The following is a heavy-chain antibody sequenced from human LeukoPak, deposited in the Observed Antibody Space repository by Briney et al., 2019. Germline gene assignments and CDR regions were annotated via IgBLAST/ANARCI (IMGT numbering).Heavy chain of an antibody. CDR2: INHSGST. J-gene: IGHJ6*03. D-gene: IGHD3-10*01. CDR3: ARVGKPYYYYMDV. V-gene: IGHV4-34*01. CDR1: GGSFSGYY. Sequence: PSETLSLTCAVYGGSFSGYYWSWIRQPPGKGLEWIGEINHSGSTNYNPSLKSRVTISVDTSKNQFSLKLSSVTAADTAVYYCARVGKPYYYYMDVWGKGTTVTISS.